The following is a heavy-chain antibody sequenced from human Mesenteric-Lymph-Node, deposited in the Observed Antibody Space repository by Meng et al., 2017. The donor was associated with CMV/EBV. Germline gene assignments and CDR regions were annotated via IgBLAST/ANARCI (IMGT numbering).Heavy chain of an antibody. Sequence: GESLKISCAASGFTFSAYGMHWVRQAPGKGLEWVAFIRNDGSHKFYVDSVEGRFTISRDNYKNTLYLQMNSLRAEDTALYYCAKDGSTSWYGLWYFDLWGRGTLVTVSS. J-gene: IGHJ2*01. D-gene: IGHD6-13*01. V-gene: IGHV3-30*02. CDR2: IRNDGSHK. CDR1: GFTFSAYG. CDR3: AKDGSTSWYGLWYFDL.